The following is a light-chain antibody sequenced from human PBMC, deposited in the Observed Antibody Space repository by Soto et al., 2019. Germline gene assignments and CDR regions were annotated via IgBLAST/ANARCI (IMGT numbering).Light chain of an antibody. CDR3: QQYNKWPLIT. CDR2: DTS. J-gene: IGKJ5*01. CDR1: QGIGDT. V-gene: IGKV3-15*01. Sequence: EVVMRQSPATLSVSPGEGATLPCRASQGIGDTLAWYQHKPGQTPRLLIYDTSTRATGIPARFSGSGSGTEITLTISGLQSEDFAIYYCQQYNKWPLITFGQGTRLEI.